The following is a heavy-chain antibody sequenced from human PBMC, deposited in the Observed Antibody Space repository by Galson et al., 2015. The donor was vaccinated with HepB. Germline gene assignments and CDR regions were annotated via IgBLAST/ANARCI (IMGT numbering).Heavy chain of an antibody. J-gene: IGHJ4*02. CDR1: GFTFSSYS. CDR3: AAAAAGLYYFDY. Sequence: SLRLSCAASGFTFSSYSMNWVRQAPGKGLEWVSSISSSSSYIYYADSVKGRFTISRDNAKNSLYLQMNSLRAEDTAVYYCAAAAAGLYYFDYWGQGTLVTVSS. D-gene: IGHD6-13*01. CDR2: ISSSSSYI. V-gene: IGHV3-21*01.